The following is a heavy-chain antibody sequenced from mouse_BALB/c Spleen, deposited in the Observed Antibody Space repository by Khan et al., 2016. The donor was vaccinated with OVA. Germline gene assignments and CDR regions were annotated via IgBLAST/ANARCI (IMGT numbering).Heavy chain of an antibody. V-gene: IGHV5-15*02. CDR1: GFTFIDYG. J-gene: IGHJ3*01. CDR3: VRGGFAY. Sequence: EVELVESGGGLVQPGGSRKLSCAASGFTFIDYGMAWVRQTPGKGPEWIAFISSVAYSSYYADTVTGRFTISRENAKNTLYLEMSSLRSDDTAMYYCVRGGFAYWGQGTLVTVSA. CDR2: ISSVAYSS.